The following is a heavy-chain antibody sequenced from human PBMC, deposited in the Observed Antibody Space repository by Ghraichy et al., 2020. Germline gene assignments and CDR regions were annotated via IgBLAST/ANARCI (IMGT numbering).Heavy chain of an antibody. CDR2: IYYSGST. Sequence: SETLSLTCTVSGGSISSSSYYWGWVRQPPGKGLEWIGSIYYSGSTYYNPSLKSRVTISVDTSKNQFSLKLSSVTAADTAVYYCARPRAVDHVVDYWGQGTLVTVSS. CDR1: GGSISSSSYY. V-gene: IGHV4-39*01. D-gene: IGHD4-23*01. J-gene: IGHJ4*02. CDR3: ARPRAVDHVVDY.